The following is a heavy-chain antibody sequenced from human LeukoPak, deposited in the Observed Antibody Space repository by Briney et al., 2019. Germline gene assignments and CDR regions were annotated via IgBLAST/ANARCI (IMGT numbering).Heavy chain of an antibody. J-gene: IGHJ4*02. V-gene: IGHV3-23*01. CDR3: AKADSSSWYFDFDY. CDR1: GFTFSSYA. Sequence: GGSLRLSCAASGFTFSSYAMSWVRQAPGKGLEWVSVVSGSGATTYYADSVKGRFTISRDNSKNTLYLQMNSLRAEDTAVYYCAKADSSSWYFDFDYWGQGTLVTVSS. D-gene: IGHD6-13*01. CDR2: VSGSGATT.